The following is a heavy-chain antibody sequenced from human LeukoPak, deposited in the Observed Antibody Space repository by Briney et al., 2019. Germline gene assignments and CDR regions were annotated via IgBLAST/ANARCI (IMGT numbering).Heavy chain of an antibody. J-gene: IGHJ6*02. CDR1: GFTVSSNY. CDR2: IKQDGSEK. V-gene: IGHV3-7*01. CDR3: ARWFTSTFRHFYYYYGLDV. D-gene: IGHD2-2*01. Sequence: GGSLRLSCAASGFTVSSNYMSWVRQAPGKGLEWVANIKQDGSEKYYVGSVKGRFTVSRDNAKGSLFLQMNSLRAEDTAVYYCARWFTSTFRHFYYYYGLDVWGQGTTVTVSS.